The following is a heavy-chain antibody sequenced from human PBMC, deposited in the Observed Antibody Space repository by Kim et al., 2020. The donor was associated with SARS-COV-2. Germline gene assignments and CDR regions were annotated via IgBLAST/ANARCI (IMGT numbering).Heavy chain of an antibody. J-gene: IGHJ4*02. V-gene: IGHV3-7*01. CDR3: AREVGATRGAFDY. Sequence: YVDSVKCRFTISRDNAKNSLYLQMNSLRAEDTAVYYCAREVGATRGAFDYWGQGTLVTVSS. D-gene: IGHD1-26*01.